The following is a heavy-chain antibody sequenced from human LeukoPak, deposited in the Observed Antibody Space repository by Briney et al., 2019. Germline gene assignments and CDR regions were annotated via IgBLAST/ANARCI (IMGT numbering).Heavy chain of an antibody. CDR3: ARSLKGEMATIRYFDY. Sequence: GASVKVSCKASGYTFTSYYMHWVRQAPGQGLEWMGIINPSGGSTSYAQKFQGRVTMTRDMSTSTVYMELSSLRSEDTAVYYCARSLKGEMATIRYFDYWGQGTLVTVSS. CDR2: INPSGGST. J-gene: IGHJ4*02. D-gene: IGHD5-24*01. CDR1: GYTFTSYY. V-gene: IGHV1-46*01.